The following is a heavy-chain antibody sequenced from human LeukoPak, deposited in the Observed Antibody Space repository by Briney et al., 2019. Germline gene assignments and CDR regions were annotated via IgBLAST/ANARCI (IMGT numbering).Heavy chain of an antibody. V-gene: IGHV3-30-3*01. Sequence: PGGSLRLSCAASGFTFSSYAMHWVRQAPGKGLEWVAVISYDGSNKYYADSVKGRFTISRDNSKNTLYLQMNSLRTEDTAVYYCARGIINRSLFDYYGMDVWGQGTTVTVSS. J-gene: IGHJ6*02. D-gene: IGHD2/OR15-2a*01. CDR1: GFTFSSYA. CDR3: ARGIINRSLFDYYGMDV. CDR2: ISYDGSNK.